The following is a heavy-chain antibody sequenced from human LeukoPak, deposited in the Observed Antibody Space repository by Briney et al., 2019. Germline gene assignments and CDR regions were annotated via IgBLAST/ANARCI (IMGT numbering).Heavy chain of an antibody. CDR1: GGSISSYY. CDR2: IYYSGST. D-gene: IGHD3-10*01. CDR3: ARVGYGSAY. Sequence: TSETLSLTCTVSGGSISSYYWSWIRQPPGKGLEWIGYIYYSGSTNYNPSLKSRVTISVDTSKNQFSLKLSSVTAADTAVYYCARVGYGSAYWGQGTLVTVSS. J-gene: IGHJ4*02. V-gene: IGHV4-59*01.